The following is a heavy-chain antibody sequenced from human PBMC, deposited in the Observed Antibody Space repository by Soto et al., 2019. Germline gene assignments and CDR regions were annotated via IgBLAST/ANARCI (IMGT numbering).Heavy chain of an antibody. CDR2: IIPIFGTA. CDR3: ARGPPRTVAAGAHFAY. CDR1: GGTFSSYA. V-gene: IGHV1-69*01. D-gene: IGHD6-13*01. Sequence: QVQLVQSGAEVKKPGSSVKVSCKASGGTFSSYAISRVRQAPGQGLEWMGGIIPIFGTANYAQKFQGRVTITADEPTSTAYMELSSLRSEDTAVYYCARGPPRTVAAGAHFAYWGQGTLVTVSS. J-gene: IGHJ4*02.